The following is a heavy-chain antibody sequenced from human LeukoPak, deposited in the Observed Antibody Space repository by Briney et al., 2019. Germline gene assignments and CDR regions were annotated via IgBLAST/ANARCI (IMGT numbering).Heavy chain of an antibody. V-gene: IGHV5-51*01. CDR3: ARLVLYTDSSGYYFDY. J-gene: IGHJ4*02. Sequence: GESLQISCQGSGYRFTSYWIGWVRQMPGKGLEWMGIIHPGDSDTRYSPSFQGQVTISADKSISTAYLQWSSLKASDTAMYYCARLVLYTDSSGYYFDYWGQGTLVTVSS. CDR2: IHPGDSDT. CDR1: GYRFTSYW. D-gene: IGHD3-22*01.